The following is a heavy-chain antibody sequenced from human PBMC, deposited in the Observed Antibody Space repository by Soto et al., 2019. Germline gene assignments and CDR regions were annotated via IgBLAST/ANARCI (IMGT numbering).Heavy chain of an antibody. Sequence: QVQLVQSGAEVKKPGSSVKVSCKASGGTFSSYAISWVRQAPGQGLEWMGGIIPIFGTANYAQKFQGRVTITADESTSTAYMELSSLRSEDTAVYYCARDANYGDYARNDAFDIWGQGTMVTVSS. V-gene: IGHV1-69*01. CDR1: GGTFSSYA. D-gene: IGHD4-17*01. J-gene: IGHJ3*02. CDR2: IIPIFGTA. CDR3: ARDANYGDYARNDAFDI.